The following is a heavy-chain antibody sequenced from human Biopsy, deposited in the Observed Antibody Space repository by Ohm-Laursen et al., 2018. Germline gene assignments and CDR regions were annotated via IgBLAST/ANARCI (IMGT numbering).Heavy chain of an antibody. CDR2: IFAGGGRT. J-gene: IGHJ4*02. CDR1: GFDFSDYS. CDR3: ARTIMVGGVILNYFDY. V-gene: IGHV3-53*01. D-gene: IGHD3-10*01. Sequence: SLRLSCAASGFDFSDYSMTRVRQAPGKGLDWVSIIFAGGGRTYYADSVKGRFTISRDISENTVSLQMNSLRAEDTAVYYCARTIMVGGVILNYFDYWGQGTLVTVSS.